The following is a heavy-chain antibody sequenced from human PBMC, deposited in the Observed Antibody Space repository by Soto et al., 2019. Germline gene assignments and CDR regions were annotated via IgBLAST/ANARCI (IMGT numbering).Heavy chain of an antibody. Sequence: EVQLLESGGGLVQPGGSLRLSCAASGFTFSSYAMSWVRQAPGKGLEWVSAISGSGGSTYYADSVKGRFTISRDNSKNTLYLQMNSLRAEDTALYYCAKGVGDCSGGSCYSFPDYWGQGTLVTVSS. D-gene: IGHD2-15*01. CDR1: GFTFSSYA. CDR3: AKGVGDCSGGSCYSFPDY. J-gene: IGHJ4*02. CDR2: ISGSGGST. V-gene: IGHV3-23*01.